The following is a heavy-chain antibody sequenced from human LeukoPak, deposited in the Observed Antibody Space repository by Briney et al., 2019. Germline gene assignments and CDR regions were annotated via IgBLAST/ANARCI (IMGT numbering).Heavy chain of an antibody. CDR1: GGSISSYY. CDR2: IYTSGST. CDR3: ARDVCGGDCPLVYYYYGVDV. V-gene: IGHV4-4*07. Sequence: SETLSLTCTVSGGSISSYYWSWIRQPAGKGLEWIGRIYTSGSTNYNPSLKSRVTMSVDTSKNQFSLKLSSVTAADTALYYCARDVCGGDCPLVYYYYGVDVWGQGTTVTVSS. J-gene: IGHJ6*02. D-gene: IGHD2-21*02.